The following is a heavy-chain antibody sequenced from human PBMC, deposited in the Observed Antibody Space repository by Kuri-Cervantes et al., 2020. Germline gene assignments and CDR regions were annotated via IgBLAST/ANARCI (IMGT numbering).Heavy chain of an antibody. CDR2: ISGSGGST. J-gene: IGHJ6*02. CDR1: GFTFSSHA. Sequence: GGSLRLSCAASGFTFSSHAMSWVRQAPGKGLEWVSAISGSGGSTYYADSVKGRFTISRDNSKNTLYLQMNSLRAEDTAVYYCARVGSYYYYGMDVWGQGTTVTVSS. CDR3: ARVGSYYYYGMDV. V-gene: IGHV3-23*01. D-gene: IGHD1-26*01.